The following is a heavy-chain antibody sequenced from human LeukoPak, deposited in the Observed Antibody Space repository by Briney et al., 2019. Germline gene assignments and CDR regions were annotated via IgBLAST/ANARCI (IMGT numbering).Heavy chain of an antibody. V-gene: IGHV3-33*01. CDR1: GFTFRTYG. CDR3: ARDQIVVVTETVYYYYGMDV. CDR2: LWFDGSHQ. J-gene: IGHJ6*02. Sequence: GGSLRLSCVASGFTFRTYGMHWVRQTPGKGLEWVAFLWFDGSHQYYADSVRGRFIISRDNSNNTLYLQMNSLRADDTAVYYCARDQIVVVTETVYYYYGMDVWGQGTTVTVSS. D-gene: IGHD2-21*02.